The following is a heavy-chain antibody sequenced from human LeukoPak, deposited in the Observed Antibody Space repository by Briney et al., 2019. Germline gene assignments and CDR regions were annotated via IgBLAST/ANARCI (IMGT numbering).Heavy chain of an antibody. Sequence: SKTLSLTCAVSGYSISSGYYWGWIRQPPGKGLEWIGSIYHSGSTYYNPSLKSRVTISVDTSKNQFSLKLSSVTAADTAVYYCARHNRPATDDFWSGYYFRILSPFDYWGQGTLVTVSS. CDR1: GYSISSGYY. CDR3: ARHNRPATDDFWSGYYFRILSPFDY. V-gene: IGHV4-38-2*01. J-gene: IGHJ4*02. CDR2: IYHSGST. D-gene: IGHD3-3*01.